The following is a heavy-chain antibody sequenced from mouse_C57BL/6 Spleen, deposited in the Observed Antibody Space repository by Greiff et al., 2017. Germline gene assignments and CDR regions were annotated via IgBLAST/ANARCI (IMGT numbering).Heavy chain of an antibody. CDR2: IYPGSGST. Sequence: QVQLQQPGAELVKPGASVKMSCKASGYNFTSYWITWVKQRPGQGLEWIGDIYPGSGSTNYNEKFKSKATLTVDTSSSTAYMQLSSLTSEDSAVYYCASLYGNYSWFAYWGQGTLVTVSA. CDR1: GYNFTSYW. J-gene: IGHJ3*01. CDR3: ASLYGNYSWFAY. V-gene: IGHV1-55*01. D-gene: IGHD2-1*01.